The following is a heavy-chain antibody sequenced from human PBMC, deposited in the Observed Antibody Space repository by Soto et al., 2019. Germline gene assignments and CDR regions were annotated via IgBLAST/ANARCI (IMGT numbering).Heavy chain of an antibody. Sequence: ASVKVSCKASGYTFTSYGISWVRQAPGQGLEWMGWISAYNGNTNYAQKLQGRVTMTTDTSTSTAYMELRSLRSDDTAVHYCARGGEDIVVVPAATLNWFDPWGQGTLVTVSS. CDR3: ARGGEDIVVVPAATLNWFDP. D-gene: IGHD2-2*01. CDR2: ISAYNGNT. J-gene: IGHJ5*02. CDR1: GYTFTSYG. V-gene: IGHV1-18*01.